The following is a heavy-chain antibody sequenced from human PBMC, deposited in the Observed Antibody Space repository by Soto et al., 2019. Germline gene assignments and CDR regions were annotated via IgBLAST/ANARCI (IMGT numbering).Heavy chain of an antibody. J-gene: IGHJ3*02. V-gene: IGHV1-69*13. D-gene: IGHD2-2*01. CDR2: IIPIFGTA. CDR1: GGTFSSYA. CDR3: ARDTQTPLYCSSTSCYHGDFDI. Sequence: SVKVSCKASGGTFSSYAISWVRQAPGQGLEWMGGIIPIFGTANYAQKFQGRVTITADESTSTAYMELSSLRSEDTAVYYCARDTQTPLYCSSTSCYHGDFDIWGQGTMVTV.